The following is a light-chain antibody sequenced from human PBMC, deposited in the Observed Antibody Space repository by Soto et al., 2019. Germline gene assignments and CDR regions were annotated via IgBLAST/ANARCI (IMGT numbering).Light chain of an antibody. CDR2: GAS. CDR3: QQYHNWPPWT. Sequence: EVAMTQSPATLSASPGERVTLSCRSSQSIGSNLAWYQQKPGQPPRLLIHGASTRATGVPARFSGSGSETEFTLTISSLQSADFAVYYCQQYHNWPPWTFGQGTKVEIK. CDR1: QSIGSN. V-gene: IGKV3-15*01. J-gene: IGKJ1*01.